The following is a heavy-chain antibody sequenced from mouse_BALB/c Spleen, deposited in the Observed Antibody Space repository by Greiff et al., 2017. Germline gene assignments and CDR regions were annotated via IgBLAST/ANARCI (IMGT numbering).Heavy chain of an antibody. CDR3: TRDPRQLGPWFAY. D-gene: IGHD3-2*01. Sequence: DVKLVESGGGLVKPGGSLKLSCAASGFTFSSYTMSWVRQTPEKRLEWVATISSGGSYTYYPDSVKGRFTISRDNAKNTLYLQMSSLKSEDTAMYYCTRDPRQLGPWFAYWGQGTLVTVSA. V-gene: IGHV5-6-4*01. CDR2: ISSGGSYT. CDR1: GFTFSSYT. J-gene: IGHJ3*01.